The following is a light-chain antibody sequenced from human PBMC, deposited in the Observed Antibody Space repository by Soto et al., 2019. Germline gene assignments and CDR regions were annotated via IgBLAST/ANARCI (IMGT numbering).Light chain of an antibody. CDR2: GAS. J-gene: IGKJ1*01. CDR1: QSVTSNY. CDR3: QQYGSSPT. V-gene: IGKV3-20*01. Sequence: EIVFTQSPGTLSLSPREKTTLSCRASQSVTSNYLAWYQQKPGQAPRVLIYGASNRATGIPDRFSGSGSGTDFTLTISRLEPEDFAVYYCQQYGSSPTFGQGTKVDIK.